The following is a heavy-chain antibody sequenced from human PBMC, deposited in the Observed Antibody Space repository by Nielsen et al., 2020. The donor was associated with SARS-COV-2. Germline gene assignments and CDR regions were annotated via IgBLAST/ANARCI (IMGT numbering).Heavy chain of an antibody. V-gene: IGHV3-74*01. CDR1: GFTFSNSW. CDR2: IGPDGDIV. J-gene: IGHJ4*02. CDR3: TNWNDGY. Sequence: GESLKISCAASGFTFSNSWMHWVRQAPGKGLVWVSRIGPDGDIVNYADSVRGRFTTSRDNAKNTLYLQMNSLRAEDTAVYFCTNWNDGYWGQGTPVTVSS. D-gene: IGHD1-1*01.